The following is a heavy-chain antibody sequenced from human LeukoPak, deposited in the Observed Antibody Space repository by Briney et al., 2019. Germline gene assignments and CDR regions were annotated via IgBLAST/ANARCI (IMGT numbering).Heavy chain of an antibody. CDR2: ITPSNGGT. V-gene: IGHV1-2*02. CDR1: GYTFTGYY. D-gene: IGHD3-16*01. J-gene: IGHJ3*02. CDR3: ARLINGGRAFDI. Sequence: ASVKVSCKASGYTFTGYYMHWVRQAPGQGLEWMGWITPSNGGTNYAQNFQGRVIITGDTSMSTAYMELSSLRSDDTAVYYCARLINGGRAFDIWGQGTVVIVSS.